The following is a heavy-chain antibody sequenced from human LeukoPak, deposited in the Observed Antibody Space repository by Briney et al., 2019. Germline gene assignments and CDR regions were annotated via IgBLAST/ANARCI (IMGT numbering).Heavy chain of an antibody. Sequence: VASVKVSCKASGYTFTSYDINWVRQATGQGLEWMGWMNPNSGRTGYAQNFQGRITITRNTSISTAYMELSSLRSEDTAVYYCTRETSSRYFDYWGQGTLVTVSS. V-gene: IGHV1-8*01. J-gene: IGHJ4*02. CDR3: TRETSSRYFDY. CDR2: MNPNSGRT. CDR1: GYTFTSYD.